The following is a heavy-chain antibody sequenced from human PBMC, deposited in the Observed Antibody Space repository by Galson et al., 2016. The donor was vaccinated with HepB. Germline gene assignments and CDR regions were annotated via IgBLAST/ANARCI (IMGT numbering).Heavy chain of an antibody. D-gene: IGHD4-17*01. CDR2: IYYSGNT. V-gene: IGHV4-39*01. J-gene: IGHJ4*02. CDR3: ARHIFKTTGHAFDI. Sequence: SETLSLTCTVSGGSISSSSYFWAWIRQPPGKGLDWIGSIYYSGNTYYNPSLKSRVTISVDMSKSQFSLKLTSVTAADTAVYYCARHIFKTTGHAFDIWGQGTLVTVSS. CDR1: GGSISSSSYF.